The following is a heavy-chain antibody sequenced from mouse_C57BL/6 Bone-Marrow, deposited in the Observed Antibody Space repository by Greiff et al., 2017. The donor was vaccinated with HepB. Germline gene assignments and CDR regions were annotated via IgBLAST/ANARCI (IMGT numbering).Heavy chain of an antibody. J-gene: IGHJ2*01. V-gene: IGHV5-9*01. CDR1: GFTFSSYT. CDR2: ISGGGGNT. D-gene: IGHD1-1*01. Sequence: EVMLVESGGGLVKPGGSLKLSCAASGFTFSSYTMSWVRQTPEKRLEWVATISGGGGNTYYPDSVKGRFTISRDNAKNTLYLQMSSLRSEDTALYYCARHETYYYGSSYGYWGQGTTLTVSS. CDR3: ARHETYYYGSSYGY.